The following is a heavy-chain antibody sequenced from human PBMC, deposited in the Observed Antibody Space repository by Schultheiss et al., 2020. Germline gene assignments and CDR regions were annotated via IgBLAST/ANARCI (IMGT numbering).Heavy chain of an antibody. CDR3: ARSYRRDFDY. D-gene: IGHD1-26*01. CDR1: GGSISSSSYY. J-gene: IGHJ4*02. CDR2: IYYSGST. V-gene: IGHV4-39*01. Sequence: SETLSLTCTVSGGSISSSSYYWGWIRQPPGKGLEWIGSIYYSGSTYYNPSLKSRVTISVDTSKNQFSLKLSSVTAADTAVYYCARSYRRDFDYWGQGTLVTVSS.